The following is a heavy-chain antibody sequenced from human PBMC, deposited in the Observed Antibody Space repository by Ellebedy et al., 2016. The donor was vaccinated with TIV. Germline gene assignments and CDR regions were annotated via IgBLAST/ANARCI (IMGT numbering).Heavy chain of an antibody. CDR2: IYSGGST. J-gene: IGHJ4*02. D-gene: IGHD3-22*01. CDR1: GFIVSRNY. V-gene: IGHV3-53*01. CDR3: ARTVDSSGYLGTYYFDY. Sequence: GESLKISCAASGFIVSRNYMSWVRQAPGKGLEWVSVIYSGGSTYYADSVKGRFTISRDNSKNTLYLQMNSLRAEETAVYYCARTVDSSGYLGTYYFDYWGQGTLVTVSS.